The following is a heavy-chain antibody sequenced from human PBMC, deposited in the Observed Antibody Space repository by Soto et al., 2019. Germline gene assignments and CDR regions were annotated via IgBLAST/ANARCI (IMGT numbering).Heavy chain of an antibody. CDR3: ARRVLWFGAKGGVDV. Sequence: QVQLVQSGAEVKKPGASVKVSCKASGYTFTTYYMHWVRQAPGQGLEWMGLINPSDGSTTYAQKFQGRVTMTRDTSTSTVYMELSSLRSEDTAMYYCARRVLWFGAKGGVDVWGQGATVTVSS. CDR2: INPSDGST. J-gene: IGHJ6*02. CDR1: GYTFTTYY. V-gene: IGHV1-46*01. D-gene: IGHD3-10*01.